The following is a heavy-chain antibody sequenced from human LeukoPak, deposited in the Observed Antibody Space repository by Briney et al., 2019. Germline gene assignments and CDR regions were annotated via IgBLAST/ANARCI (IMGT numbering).Heavy chain of an antibody. V-gene: IGHV3-7*01. Sequence: GGSLRLSCAASGFTFSDAWMSWVRQAPGKGLEWVANIKEDGSDKQYVDSVKGRFTVSRDNTENLLYLQMNSLRVEDTAVYFCARDPYKNNGYGNYGAFDVWGQGTMVTVSS. D-gene: IGHD4-11*01. CDR1: GFTFSDAW. CDR3: ARDPYKNNGYGNYGAFDV. J-gene: IGHJ3*01. CDR2: IKEDGSDK.